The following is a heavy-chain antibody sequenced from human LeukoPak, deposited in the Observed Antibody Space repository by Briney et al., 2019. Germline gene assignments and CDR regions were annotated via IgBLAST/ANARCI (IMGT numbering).Heavy chain of an antibody. Sequence: SSETLSLTCAVYGGSFSGYYWSWIRRPPGKGLEWIGEINHSGSTNYNPSLKSRVTISVDTSKNQFSLKLSSVTAADTAVYYCARDPDRHCSSTSCYIDYWGQGTLVTVSS. J-gene: IGHJ4*02. CDR2: INHSGST. D-gene: IGHD2-2*01. CDR1: GGSFSGYY. V-gene: IGHV4-34*01. CDR3: ARDPDRHCSSTSCYIDY.